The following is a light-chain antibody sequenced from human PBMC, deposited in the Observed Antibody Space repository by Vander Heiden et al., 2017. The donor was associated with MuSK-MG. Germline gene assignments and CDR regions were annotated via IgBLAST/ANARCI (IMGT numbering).Light chain of an antibody. CDR1: QRVSSY. J-gene: IGKJ1*01. CDR3: QQRGNWPPTWT. CDR2: DAS. Sequence: EIVLTQSPATLSLSPGDRATLSCRASQRVSSYLAWYQQKPGQAPRLLIYDASNRATGIPARFSGSGSGTDFTLTISSLEPEDFAVYYCQQRGNWPPTWTFGQGTKVEIK. V-gene: IGKV3-11*01.